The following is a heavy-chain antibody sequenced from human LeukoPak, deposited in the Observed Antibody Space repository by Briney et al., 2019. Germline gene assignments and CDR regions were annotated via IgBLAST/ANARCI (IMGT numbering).Heavy chain of an antibody. D-gene: IGHD1-26*01. CDR2: IPYDGSNK. CDR3: AKEEEIGSPIDY. Sequence: GGSLRLSCTASGFTFSTYTMNWVRQAPGKGLEWVAFIPYDGSNKYYSDSVKGRFTISRDNSKNTLYLQVSSLRAEDTAVYYCAKEEEIGSPIDYWGQGTLVAVSS. J-gene: IGHJ4*02. CDR1: GFTFSTYT. V-gene: IGHV3-30*02.